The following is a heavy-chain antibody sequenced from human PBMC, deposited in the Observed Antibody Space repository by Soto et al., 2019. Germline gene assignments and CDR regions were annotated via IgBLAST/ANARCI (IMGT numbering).Heavy chain of an antibody. Sequence: SVKVSCKASGGTFSSYAISWVRQAPGQGLEWMGGIIPIFGTANYAQKFQGRVTITADKSTSTAYMELSSLRSEDTAVYYCATQGEYSYDYYYYYGMDVWGQGTTVTVSS. CDR1: GGTFSSYA. J-gene: IGHJ6*02. CDR3: ATQGEYSYDYYYYYGMDV. V-gene: IGHV1-69*06. D-gene: IGHD5-18*01. CDR2: IIPIFGTA.